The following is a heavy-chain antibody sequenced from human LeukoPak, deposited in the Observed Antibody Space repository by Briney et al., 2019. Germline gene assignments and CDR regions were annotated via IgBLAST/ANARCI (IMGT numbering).Heavy chain of an antibody. CDR2: IIPILNVA. CDR1: GGSFNSYV. J-gene: IGHJ3*02. V-gene: IGHV1-69*04. Sequence: SVKVSCKASGGSFNSYVITWVRQAPGQGLEWMGRIIPILNVANSAQKFQGRVTITADKSTNTAHMELSSLRSEDTAVYYCTREGVYSPDGSGYHRDAFDIWGQGTVVTVSS. D-gene: IGHD3-22*01. CDR3: TREGVYSPDGSGYHRDAFDI.